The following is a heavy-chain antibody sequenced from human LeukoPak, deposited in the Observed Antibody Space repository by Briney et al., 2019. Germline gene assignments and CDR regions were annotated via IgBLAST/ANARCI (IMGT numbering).Heavy chain of an antibody. D-gene: IGHD6-19*01. CDR1: GFTFGTFT. V-gene: IGHV3-30*04. J-gene: IGHJ4*02. CDR3: AKFKSGWS. Sequence: GGSLRLSCAASGFTFGTFTMHWVRRAPGKGLEWVAVTSYDQSHKYYTDSVKGRFTISRDNSKNTLYLQMNSLRAEDTAVYYCAKFKSGWSWGQGTLVTVSS. CDR2: TSYDQSHK.